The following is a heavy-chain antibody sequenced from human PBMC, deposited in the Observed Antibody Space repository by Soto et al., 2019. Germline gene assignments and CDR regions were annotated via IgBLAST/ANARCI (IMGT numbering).Heavy chain of an antibody. Sequence: SVKVSCKASGGTFRNYAFSWVRQAPGQGLEWMGGIIPIFGKANCEQRFQGRLTITADESTSTAYMELNSLRSEDTAVYFCARDLYINWYYPLDSWGQGTLVTVSS. CDR1: GGTFRNYA. CDR3: ARDLYINWYYPLDS. J-gene: IGHJ4*02. CDR2: IIPIFGKA. V-gene: IGHV1-69*13. D-gene: IGHD1-7*01.